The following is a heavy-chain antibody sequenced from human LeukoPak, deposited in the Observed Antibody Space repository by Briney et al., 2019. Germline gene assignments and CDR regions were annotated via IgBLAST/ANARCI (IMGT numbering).Heavy chain of an antibody. CDR3: AKDINYYDSSGYYS. Sequence: GGSLRLSCAASGFTFSNYAMSWVRQAPGKGLEWVSAISGSGGSTYYADSVKGRFTIPRDNSKNTLYLQMNSLRAEDTAVYYCAKDINYYDSSGYYSWGQGTLVTVSS. CDR1: GFTFSNYA. D-gene: IGHD3-22*01. V-gene: IGHV3-23*01. J-gene: IGHJ4*02. CDR2: ISGSGGST.